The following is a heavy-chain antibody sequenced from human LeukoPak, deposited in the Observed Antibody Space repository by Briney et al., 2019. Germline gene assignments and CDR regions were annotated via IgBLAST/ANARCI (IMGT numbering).Heavy chain of an antibody. Sequence: SETLSLTCNVSGGSIRGYYWSWIRQPAGKGLEWIGRIYTSGSTNYNPSLKSRVTMSVDTSKNQFSLKLSSVTAADTAVYYCACERDGGYGGSVDYWGQGTLVTVSS. D-gene: IGHD5-12*01. J-gene: IGHJ4*02. V-gene: IGHV4-4*07. CDR2: IYTSGST. CDR3: ACERDGGYGGSVDY. CDR1: GGSIRGYY.